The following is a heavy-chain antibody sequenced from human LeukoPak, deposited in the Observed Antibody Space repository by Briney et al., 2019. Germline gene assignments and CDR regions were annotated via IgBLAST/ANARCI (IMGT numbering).Heavy chain of an antibody. CDR1: GGSISSYY. V-gene: IGHV4-59*01. J-gene: IGHJ3*02. CDR2: IYYSGSA. CDR3: ARDVEMATDDAFDI. D-gene: IGHD5-24*01. Sequence: SETLSLTCTVSGGSISSYYWSWIRQPPGKGLEWIGYIYYSGSANYKPSLKSRVTISVDTSKNQFSLKLSSVTAADTAVYYCARDVEMATDDAFDIWGQGTMVTVSS.